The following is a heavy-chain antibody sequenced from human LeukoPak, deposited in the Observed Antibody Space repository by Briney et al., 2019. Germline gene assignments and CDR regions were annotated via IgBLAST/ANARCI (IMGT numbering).Heavy chain of an antibody. CDR1: GFTVSSNE. D-gene: IGHD6-13*01. J-gene: IGHJ4*02. CDR2: ISGGST. Sequence: GSLRLSCAASGFTVSSNEMSWVRQAPGKGLEWVSSISGGSTYYADSRKGRFTISRDNSKNTLHLQMNSLRAEDTAVYYCKKDLAIAAVQYDYWGQGTLVTVSS. V-gene: IGHV3-38-3*01. CDR3: KKDLAIAAVQYDY.